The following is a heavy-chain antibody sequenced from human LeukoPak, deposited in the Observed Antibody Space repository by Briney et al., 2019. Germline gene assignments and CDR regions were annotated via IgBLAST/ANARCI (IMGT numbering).Heavy chain of an antibody. J-gene: IGHJ6*03. CDR3: AKMAGDRNYYYYYMDV. D-gene: IGHD6-19*01. CDR2: ISGSGGST. CDR1: GFTFSSYA. V-gene: IGHV3-23*01. Sequence: GGSLRLSCAASGFTFSSYAMSWVRQAPGKGLEWVSAISGSGGSTYYADSVKGRFTISRDNSKNTLYLQMNSLRAEDTAVYYCAKMAGDRNYYYYYMDVWGKGTTVTASS.